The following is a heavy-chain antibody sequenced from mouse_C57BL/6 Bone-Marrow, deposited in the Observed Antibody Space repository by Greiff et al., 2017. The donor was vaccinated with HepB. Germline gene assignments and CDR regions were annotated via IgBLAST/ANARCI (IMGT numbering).Heavy chain of an antibody. CDR1: GYTFTDYY. D-gene: IGHD4-1*01. Sequence: VQLQQSGPVLVKPGASVKMSCKASGYTFTDYYMNWVKQSHGKSLEWIGVINPYNGGTSYNQKFKGKATLTVDTSSSTAYMQLSSLTSEDSAVYYCAKLGRFAYWGQGTLVTVSA. J-gene: IGHJ3*01. V-gene: IGHV1-19*01. CDR3: AKLGRFAY. CDR2: INPYNGGT.